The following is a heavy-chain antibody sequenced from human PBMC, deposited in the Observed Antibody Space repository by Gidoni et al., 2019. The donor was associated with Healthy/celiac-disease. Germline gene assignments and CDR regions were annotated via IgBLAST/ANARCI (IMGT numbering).Heavy chain of an antibody. CDR2: INAGNGNT. D-gene: IGHD2-2*01. CDR1: GYTFTSYA. Sequence: QVQLVQSGAEVKKPGASVKVSCKASGYTFTSYAMHWERQAPGQRLEWMGWINAGNGNTKYSQKFQGRVTITRDTSASTAYMELSSLRSEDTAVYYCAREVGSTDIVVVPAAMSVWGQGTTVTVSS. CDR3: AREVGSTDIVVVPAAMSV. V-gene: IGHV1-3*01. J-gene: IGHJ6*02.